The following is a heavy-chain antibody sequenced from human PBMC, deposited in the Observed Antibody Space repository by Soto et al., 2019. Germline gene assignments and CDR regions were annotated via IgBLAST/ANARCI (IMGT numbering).Heavy chain of an antibody. CDR2: ICSNGGST. Sequence: EVQLVESGGGLVQPGGSLRLSCAASGFTFSSYAMHWVRQAPGKGLEYVSAICSNGGSTYYANSVKGRVTISRDNSKNTLYLQMGSLRAEDMAVYYCARGVVVVVATYGMDVWGQGTTVTVSS. CDR3: ARGVVVVVATYGMDV. D-gene: IGHD2-15*01. V-gene: IGHV3-64*01. J-gene: IGHJ6*02. CDR1: GFTFSSYA.